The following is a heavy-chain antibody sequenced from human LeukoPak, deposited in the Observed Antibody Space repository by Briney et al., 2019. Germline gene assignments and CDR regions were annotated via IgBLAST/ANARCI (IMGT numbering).Heavy chain of an antibody. V-gene: IGHV4-59*01. CDR1: GGSISSYY. Sequence: SETLSLTCTVSGGSISSYYWSWIRQPPGKGLEWIGYIYYSGNTNYNPSLKSRVTISVDTSKNQFSLKLSSVTAADTAVYYCARKRGRFLEWSLDYWGQGTLVTVSS. J-gene: IGHJ4*02. CDR3: ARKRGRFLEWSLDY. CDR2: IYYSGNT. D-gene: IGHD3-3*01.